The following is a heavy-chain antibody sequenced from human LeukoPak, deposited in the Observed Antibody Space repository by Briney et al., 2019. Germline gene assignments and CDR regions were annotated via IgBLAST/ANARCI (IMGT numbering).Heavy chain of an antibody. J-gene: IGHJ4*02. V-gene: IGHV4-31*03. CDR3: ARRVGKYPTYCFDY. CDR1: GGSISSGGNY. CDR2: IYYTGST. Sequence: SETLSLTCTVSGGSISSGGNYWSWIRQHPGKGLEWIGYIYYTGSTNNNPSLKSRITLSVDTSKNQFSLRLSSVTAADTAVYYCARRVGKYPTYCFDYWGQGTLVTVSS. D-gene: IGHD1-1*01.